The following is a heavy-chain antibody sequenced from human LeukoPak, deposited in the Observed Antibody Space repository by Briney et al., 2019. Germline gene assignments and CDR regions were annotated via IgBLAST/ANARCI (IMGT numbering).Heavy chain of an antibody. Sequence: ASVKVSCKAPGYTFTSYGISWVRQAPGQGLEWMGIINPSGGSTSYAQKFQGRVTMTRDTSTSTVYMELSSLRSEDTAVYYCARDGGSYYSRPFDYWGQGTLVTVSS. CDR2: INPSGGST. V-gene: IGHV1-46*01. CDR1: GYTFTSYG. D-gene: IGHD1-26*01. J-gene: IGHJ4*02. CDR3: ARDGGSYYSRPFDY.